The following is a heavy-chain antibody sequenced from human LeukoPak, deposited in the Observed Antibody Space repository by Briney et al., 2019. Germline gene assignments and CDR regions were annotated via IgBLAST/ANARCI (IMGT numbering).Heavy chain of an antibody. CDR2: VSGSGGST. D-gene: IGHD5-18*01. J-gene: IGHJ4*02. Sequence: GGSLRLSCAASGFTFSNFAMSWVRQAPGKVLEWVSVVSGSGGSTYYADSVKGGFTISRDNSKTSLYLQLNGLRAEDTAVYYCAKGGGYSYGYIDYWGQGTLVTVSS. CDR1: GFTFSNFA. CDR3: AKGGGYSYGYIDY. V-gene: IGHV3-23*01.